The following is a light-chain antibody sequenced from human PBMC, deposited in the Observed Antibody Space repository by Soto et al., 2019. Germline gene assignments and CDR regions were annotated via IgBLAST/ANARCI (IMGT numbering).Light chain of an antibody. J-gene: IGLJ2*01. CDR1: SSDIGAGYD. CDR2: TNN. V-gene: IGLV1-40*01. Sequence: QLVLTQPPSVSGAPGQRVTISCTGSSSDIGAGYDVHWYQQLPGTAPKLLIFTNNNRPSGVPDRFSGSRSGTSASLAITGLQAEDEADYYCQSYYNRRVVFGGGTKLTVL. CDR3: QSYYNRRVV.